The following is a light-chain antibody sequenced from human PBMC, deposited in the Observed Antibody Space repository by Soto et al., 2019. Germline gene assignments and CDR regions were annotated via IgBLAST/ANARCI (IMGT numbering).Light chain of an antibody. Sequence: DIQMTQSPSTLSGSVGDRVTITCRASQTISSWLAWYQQKPGKAPKLLIYKASTLKSGVPSRFSGSGSGTEFTLTISSLQPDDFATYYCQQYNSYSFGQGT. V-gene: IGKV1-5*03. CDR1: QTISSW. CDR2: KAS. J-gene: IGKJ1*01. CDR3: QQYNSYS.